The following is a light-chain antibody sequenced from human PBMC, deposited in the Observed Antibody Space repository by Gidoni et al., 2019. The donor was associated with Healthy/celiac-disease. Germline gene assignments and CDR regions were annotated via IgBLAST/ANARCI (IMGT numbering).Light chain of an antibody. V-gene: IGLV1-40*01. CDR2: GNS. J-gene: IGLJ2*01. CDR3: QSYDSSLSGGV. CDR1: SSNSGAGYD. Sequence: QSVLTQPPSVSGAPGQRVTISCTGSSSNSGAGYDVHWYQQLPGTAPKLLIMGNSSRPSGVPDRFAGSKSGTSASLAITGLQAEDEADYYCQSYDSSLSGGVFGGGTKLTVL.